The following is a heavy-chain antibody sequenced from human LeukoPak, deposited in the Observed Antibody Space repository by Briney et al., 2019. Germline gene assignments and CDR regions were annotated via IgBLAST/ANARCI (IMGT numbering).Heavy chain of an antibody. CDR2: INPSGGST. Sequence: ASVKDSCKASGYTFPSYYMHWVRQAPGQGLEWMGIINPSGGSTSYAQKFQGRATMTRDTSTSTVYMELSSLRSEDTAVYYCAREAAGPWRYFDYWGQGTLVTVSS. V-gene: IGHV1-46*01. J-gene: IGHJ4*02. CDR1: GYTFPSYY. CDR3: AREAAGPWRYFDY.